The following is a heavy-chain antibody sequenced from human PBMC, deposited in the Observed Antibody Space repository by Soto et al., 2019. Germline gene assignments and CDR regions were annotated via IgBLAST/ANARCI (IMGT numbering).Heavy chain of an antibody. CDR2: ITHSGTYV. Sequence: DVQLVESGGGLVRPGGSLRLSCTASGFTFSAYSMSWVRQAPGKGLEWVSSITHSGTYVYYAESVKGRFTISRDSASNSLFLQITSMRAEDTAVYHCATARGNDWYSDYWGQGTLVTVSS. V-gene: IGHV3-21*01. D-gene: IGHD5-12*01. J-gene: IGHJ4*02. CDR1: GFTFSAYS. CDR3: ATARGNDWYSDY.